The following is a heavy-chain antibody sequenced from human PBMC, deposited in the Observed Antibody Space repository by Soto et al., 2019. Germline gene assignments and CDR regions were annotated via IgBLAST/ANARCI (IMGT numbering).Heavy chain of an antibody. J-gene: IGHJ6*02. V-gene: IGHV1-2*02. Sequence: ASVKVSCKASGYTFTGYYMHWVRQAPGQGLEWMGWINPNSGGTNYAQKLQGRVTMTRDTSISTAYMELSRLRSDDTAVYYCAKITMVRGDLDYYGMDVWGQGTTVTVSS. CDR2: INPNSGGT. CDR3: AKITMVRGDLDYYGMDV. D-gene: IGHD3-10*01. CDR1: GYTFTGYY.